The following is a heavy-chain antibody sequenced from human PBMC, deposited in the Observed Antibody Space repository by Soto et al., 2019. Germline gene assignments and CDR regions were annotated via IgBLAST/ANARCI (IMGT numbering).Heavy chain of an antibody. J-gene: IGHJ4*02. CDR1: GGTFSSYA. CDR2: IIPIFGTA. CDR3: ASSRVGKLRRNPTYYFDY. D-gene: IGHD3-3*01. Sequence: SVKVSCKASGGTFSSYAISWVRQAPGQGLEWMGGIIPIFGTANYAQKFQGRVTITADESTSTAYMELSSLRSEDTAVYYCASSRVGKLRRNPTYYFDYWGQGTLGTVAS. V-gene: IGHV1-69*13.